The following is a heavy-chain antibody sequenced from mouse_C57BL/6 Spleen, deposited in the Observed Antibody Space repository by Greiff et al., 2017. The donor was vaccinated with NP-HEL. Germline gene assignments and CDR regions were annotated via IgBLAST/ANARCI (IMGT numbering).Heavy chain of an antibody. CDR2: INPNNGGT. CDR3: AREGNYYYGSSRFAY. D-gene: IGHD1-1*01. V-gene: IGHV1-18*01. J-gene: IGHJ3*01. Sequence: EVQLQQSGPELVKPGASVKIPCKASGYTFTDYNMDWVKQSHGKSLEWIGDINPNNGGTIYNQKFKGKATLTVDKSSSTAYMELRSLTSEDTAVYYCAREGNYYYGSSRFAYWGQRTLVTVSA. CDR1: GYTFTDYN.